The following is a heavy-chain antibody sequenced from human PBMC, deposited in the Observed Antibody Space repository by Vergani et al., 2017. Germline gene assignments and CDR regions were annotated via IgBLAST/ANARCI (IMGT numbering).Heavy chain of an antibody. V-gene: IGHV3-9*01. CDR1: GFTFGDYA. Sequence: EVQLVESGGGLVQPGRSLRLSCAASGFTFGDYAMHWVRQGPGKGLEWVSSISWNSGTMGYADSVKGRFTISRDNAKNSLYLQMNSLRAEDTAFYFCARAVASRADYWGQGCLVTVSS. J-gene: IGHJ4*01. CDR3: ARAVASRADY. D-gene: IGHD6-19*01. CDR2: ISWNSGTM.